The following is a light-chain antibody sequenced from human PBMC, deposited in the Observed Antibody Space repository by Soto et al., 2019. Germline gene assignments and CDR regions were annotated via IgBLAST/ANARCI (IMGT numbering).Light chain of an antibody. CDR1: QSVSSIY. Sequence: EIVLTQSPGTLSLSPGERATLSCRASQSVSSIYLAWYQQKPGQAPRLLIYGASSRATGIPDRFSGSGSGTDFTLTISSLQSEDFAVYYCQQRSNWPPITFGQGTRLENK. CDR3: QQRSNWPPIT. CDR2: GAS. J-gene: IGKJ5*01. V-gene: IGKV3D-20*02.